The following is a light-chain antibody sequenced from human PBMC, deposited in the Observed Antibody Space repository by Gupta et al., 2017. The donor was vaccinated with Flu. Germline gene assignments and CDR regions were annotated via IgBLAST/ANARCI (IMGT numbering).Light chain of an antibody. CDR2: DVN. V-gene: IGLV2-11*01. CDR3: CSDAPTYTWV. Sequence: SALTQPRPVSGSPGPSVTISCTGTSSDVGGYNFVSWYQQHPREAHKLMIYDVNNRPSGIPGRFSGSKSDNTASLTISGRQEEEEDDYYCCSDAPTYTWVFGGGTKLTVL. CDR1: SSDVGGYNF. J-gene: IGLJ3*02.